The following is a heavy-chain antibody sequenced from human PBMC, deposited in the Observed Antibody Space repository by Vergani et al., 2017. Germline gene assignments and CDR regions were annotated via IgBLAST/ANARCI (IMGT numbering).Heavy chain of an antibody. Sequence: VQLVESGGGVVQPGRSLRLSCAASGFTFSSYSMNWVRQAPGKGLEWVSSISSSSSYIYYADSVKGRFTISRDNAKNSLYLQMNSLRAEDTAVYYCARAGGAGPDVWGQGTTVTVSS. J-gene: IGHJ6*02. CDR3: ARAGGAGPDV. CDR2: ISSSSSYI. V-gene: IGHV3-21*01. CDR1: GFTFSSYS. D-gene: IGHD3-10*01.